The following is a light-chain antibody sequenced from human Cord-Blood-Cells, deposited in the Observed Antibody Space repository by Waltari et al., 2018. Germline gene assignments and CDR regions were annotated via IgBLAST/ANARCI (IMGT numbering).Light chain of an antibody. J-gene: IGKJ2*01. CDR3: QQYDNLPYT. V-gene: IGKV1-33*01. Sequence: DIQMTQSPSSLSASVGYRVTITCQASQDISNYLNWYQQKPGKAPKLLIYDASNLETGVPSRFSGGGSGTDFTFTISSLQPEDIATYYCQQYDNLPYTFGQGTKLEIK. CDR1: QDISNY. CDR2: DAS.